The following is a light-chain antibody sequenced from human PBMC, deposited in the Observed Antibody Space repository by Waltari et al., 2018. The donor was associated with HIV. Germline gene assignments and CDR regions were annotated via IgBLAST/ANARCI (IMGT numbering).Light chain of an antibody. J-gene: IGLJ1*01. CDR1: TSDVGLYKF. CDR2: DVN. Sequence: QSPLPQPASVSESPGPSITISSAGPTSDVGLYKFVSWYQQYPGRAPKLLMYDVNNRPSGVSNRFSGSKSGDTASLTISGLQAEDEADYYCSSYTSINTRVFGTGTTVTVL. CDR3: SSYTSINTRV. V-gene: IGLV2-14*03.